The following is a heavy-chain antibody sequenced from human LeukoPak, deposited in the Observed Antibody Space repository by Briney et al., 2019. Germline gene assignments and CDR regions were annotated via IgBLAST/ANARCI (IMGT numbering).Heavy chain of an antibody. J-gene: IGHJ4*02. CDR2: ISSSSSTI. D-gene: IGHD1-1*01. V-gene: IGHV3-48*01. CDR3: ATRHDSRYY. CDR1: GFTFSSYS. Sequence: SGGSLRLSCAASGFTFSSYSMTWVRQAPGKGLEWVSYISSSSSTIYYADSVKGRFTISRDNAKNSLYLQMNSLRAEDTAVYYCATRHDSRYYWGQGTLVTVSS.